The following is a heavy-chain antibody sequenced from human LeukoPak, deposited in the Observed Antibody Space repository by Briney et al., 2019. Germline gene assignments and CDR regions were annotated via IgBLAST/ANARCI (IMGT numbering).Heavy chain of an antibody. V-gene: IGHV4-59*01. Sequence: SSETLSLTCTVSGGSISSYYWSWIRQPPGKGLEWIGYIYYSGSTNYNPSLKSRVTISVDTSKNQFSLKLSSVTAADTAVYYCARLTAYYYMDVWGKGTTVTVSS. D-gene: IGHD5-18*01. CDR3: ARLTAYYYMDV. J-gene: IGHJ6*03. CDR1: GGSISSYY. CDR2: IYYSGST.